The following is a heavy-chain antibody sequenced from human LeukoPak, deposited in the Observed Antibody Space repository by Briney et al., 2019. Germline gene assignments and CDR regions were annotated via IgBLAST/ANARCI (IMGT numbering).Heavy chain of an antibody. V-gene: IGHV1-18*01. Sequence: ASVKVSCKASGYTFTSYAMNWVRQAPGQGLEWMGWISAYNGNTNYAQKLQGRVTMTTATSTSTAYMELRSLRSDDTAVYYCARDLDGDYGHDAFDIWGQGTMVTVSS. CDR2: ISAYNGNT. D-gene: IGHD4-17*01. CDR3: ARDLDGDYGHDAFDI. CDR1: GYTFTSYA. J-gene: IGHJ3*02.